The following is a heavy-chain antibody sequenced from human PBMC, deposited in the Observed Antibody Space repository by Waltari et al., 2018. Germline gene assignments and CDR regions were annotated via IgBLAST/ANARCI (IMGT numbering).Heavy chain of an antibody. Sequence: EVQLVESGGGLVKPGGSLRLSCAASGFSLRSYSMGWVRQAPGKGLQWVSTISSTSSYIYDTDSLRGRFAISRDNARDSLYLQMNSLRAEDTAVYYCARDPGSGRYFDYWGQGTLVTVSS. J-gene: IGHJ4*02. CDR3: ARDPGSGRYFDY. V-gene: IGHV3-21*02. CDR2: ISSTSSYI. CDR1: GFSLRSYS. D-gene: IGHD1-26*01.